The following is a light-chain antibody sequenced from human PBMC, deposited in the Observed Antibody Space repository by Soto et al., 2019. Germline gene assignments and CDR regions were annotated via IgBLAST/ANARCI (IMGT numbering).Light chain of an antibody. J-gene: IGKJ4*01. CDR3: QQTYITPLT. CDR1: QTVNNY. V-gene: IGKV1-39*01. CDR2: GAS. Sequence: DIQMTQSPSSLSASVGDRVTITCRTSQTVNNYLNWYQHIPGKAPKLLIYGASSLQGGVPSWFSGTASGTAFTLTISNLQPEDFATYYCQQTYITPLTFGGGTKVDIK.